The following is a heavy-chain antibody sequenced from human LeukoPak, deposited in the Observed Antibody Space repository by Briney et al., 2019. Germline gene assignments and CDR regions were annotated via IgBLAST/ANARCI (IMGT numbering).Heavy chain of an antibody. J-gene: IGHJ6*03. CDR1: GFTFSNAW. CDR3: TTGTTVRYYYYYYMDV. CDR2: IKSKTDGGTT. Sequence: GGSLRLSCAASGFTFSNAWMSWVRQAPGKGLEWVGRIKSKTDGGTTDYAAPVRGRFTISRDDSKNTLYLQMNSTKTEDTAVYYCTTGTTVRYYYYYYMDVWGKGTTVTVSS. D-gene: IGHD4-17*01. V-gene: IGHV3-15*01.